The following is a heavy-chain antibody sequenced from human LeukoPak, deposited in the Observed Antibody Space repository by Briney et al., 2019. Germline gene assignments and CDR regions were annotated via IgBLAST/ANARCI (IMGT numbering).Heavy chain of an antibody. V-gene: IGHV4-34*01. D-gene: IGHD6-6*01. CDR3: AGGIAARPTSLFYFDY. Sequence: SETLSLTCAVYGGSFSGYYWGWIRQPPGKGLEWIGEINHSGSTNYNPSLKSRVTISVDTSKNQFSLKLSSVTAADTAVYYCAGGIAARPTSLFYFDYWGQGTLVTVSS. CDR2: INHSGST. CDR1: GGSFSGYY. J-gene: IGHJ4*02.